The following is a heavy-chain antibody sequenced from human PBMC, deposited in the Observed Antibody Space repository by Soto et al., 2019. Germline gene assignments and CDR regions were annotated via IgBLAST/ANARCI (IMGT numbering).Heavy chain of an antibody. CDR1: GDSMSSYF. Sequence: SETLSLTCTVSGDSMSSYFWSWIRQPPGKGLEWIGYFHYSGSTNYNPSLKSRVTISVDTSKNQFSLIVSSVTAADTAVYYCARRSGYCSGGSCYVAFDILGQGTVVTVSS. CDR2: FHYSGST. D-gene: IGHD2-15*01. V-gene: IGHV4-59*08. J-gene: IGHJ3*02. CDR3: ARRSGYCSGGSCYVAFDI.